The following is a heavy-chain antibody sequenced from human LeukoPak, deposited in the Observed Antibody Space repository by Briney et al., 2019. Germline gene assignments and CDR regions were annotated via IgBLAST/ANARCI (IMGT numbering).Heavy chain of an antibody. CDR2: IRYDGSNK. Sequence: GGSLRLSCAASGFTFSSYGMHWVRQAPGKGLEWVAFIRYDGSNKYYADSVKGRFTISRDNSKNTLSLQMNSLRPEDTAVYFCARYNSDWGCLDPWGQGTLVTVSS. CDR1: GFTFSSYG. J-gene: IGHJ5*02. V-gene: IGHV3-30*02. D-gene: IGHD6-19*01. CDR3: ARYNSDWGCLDP.